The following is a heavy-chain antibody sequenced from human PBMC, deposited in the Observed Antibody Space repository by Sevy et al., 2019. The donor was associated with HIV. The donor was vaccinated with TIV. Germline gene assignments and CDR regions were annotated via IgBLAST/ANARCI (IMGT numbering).Heavy chain of an antibody. CDR2: ISNDGTNK. CDR3: ARGKTHYCSSTSCYRRSPDY. CDR1: GFTFSSYD. J-gene: IGHJ4*02. Sequence: GGSLRLSCAASGFTFSSYDVHWVRQAPGKGLEWVALISNDGTNKYYADSVKGRFTISRDNSKSTLYLQMDSLRTEDTALYYCARGKTHYCSSTSCYRRSPDYWGQGALVTVSS. D-gene: IGHD2-2*01. V-gene: IGHV3-30*03.